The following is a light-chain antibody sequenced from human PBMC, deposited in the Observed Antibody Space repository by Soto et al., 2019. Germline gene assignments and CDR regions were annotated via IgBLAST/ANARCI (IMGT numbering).Light chain of an antibody. Sequence: DIMKTQSPLFLSVTPGEPASISCKSSQSLLHSTGKTYLHWYLQRPGQSPQLLIYEVSNRFSGVPDRFSGSGSGTDFTLTISRVEAEDAGVYYCMQGGTSGQGTKLEIK. CDR1: QSLLHSTGKTY. V-gene: IGKV2-29*03. CDR3: MQGGT. CDR2: EVS. J-gene: IGKJ2*01.